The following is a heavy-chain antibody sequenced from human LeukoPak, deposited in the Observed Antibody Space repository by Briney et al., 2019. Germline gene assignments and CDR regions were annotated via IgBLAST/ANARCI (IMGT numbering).Heavy chain of an antibody. V-gene: IGHV3-48*03. Sequence: PGGSLRLSCAASGFTFSSYEMNWVRQAPGKGLEWVSYISSSGSTIYYADSVKGRFTISRDNAKNSLYLQMNSLRAEDTAVYYCARAEAYCGGDCSTTLDYWGQGTLVTVSS. CDR3: ARAEAYCGGDCSTTLDY. CDR1: GFTFSSYE. D-gene: IGHD2-21*02. CDR2: ISSSGSTI. J-gene: IGHJ4*02.